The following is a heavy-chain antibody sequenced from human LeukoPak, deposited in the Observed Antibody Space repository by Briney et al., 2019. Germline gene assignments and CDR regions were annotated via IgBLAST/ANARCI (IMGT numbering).Heavy chain of an antibody. CDR1: GGSFSGYY. V-gene: IGHV4-34*01. Sequence: SETLSLTCAVYGGSFSGYYWSWIRQPPGKGLEWIGEINHSGSTNYNPSLKSRVTISVDTSKNQFSLKLSSVTAADTAVYYCARFTSWAYYFDYWGQGTLVTASS. CDR3: ARFTSWAYYFDY. CDR2: INHSGST. D-gene: IGHD3-10*01. J-gene: IGHJ4*02.